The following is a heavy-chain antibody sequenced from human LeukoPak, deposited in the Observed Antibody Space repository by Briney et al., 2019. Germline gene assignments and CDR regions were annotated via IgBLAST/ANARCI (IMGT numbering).Heavy chain of an antibody. CDR2: INHSGST. V-gene: IGHV4-34*01. CDR3: ARGLLGYCSSTSCQTHGDY. Sequence: PSETLSLTCAVYGGSSSGYYWSWIRQPPGKGLEWIGEINHSGSTNYNPSPKSRVTISVDTSKNQFSLKLSSVTAADTAVYYCARGLLGYCSSTSCQTHGDYWGQGTLVTVSS. J-gene: IGHJ4*02. D-gene: IGHD2-2*01. CDR1: GGSSSGYY.